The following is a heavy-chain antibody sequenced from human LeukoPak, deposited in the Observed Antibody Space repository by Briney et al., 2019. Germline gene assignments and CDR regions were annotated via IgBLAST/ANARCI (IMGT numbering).Heavy chain of an antibody. J-gene: IGHJ4*02. Sequence: GGSLRLSCAASGFTFSSYSMNWVRQAPGKGLEWVSSISSSSSYIYYADSVKGRFTISRDNAKNSLYLQMNSLRAEDTAVYYCARDQGIEVAGELNDYWGQGTLVTVSS. CDR2: ISSSSSYI. CDR3: ARDQGIEVAGELNDY. CDR1: GFTFSSYS. D-gene: IGHD6-19*01. V-gene: IGHV3-21*01.